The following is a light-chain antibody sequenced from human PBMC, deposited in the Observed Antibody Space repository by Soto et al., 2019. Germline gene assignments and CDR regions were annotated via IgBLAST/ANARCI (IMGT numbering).Light chain of an antibody. CDR1: TSNIGRNY. CDR2: ENN. V-gene: IGLV1-51*02. Sequence: QSVLTQPASVSAAPGQKVTISCSGSTSNIGRNYVSWYQQFPGTAPKLLIYENNRRPSGLPDRFSGSKSGTSATLGITGLQTGDEADYYCGTWDSSLSAGVFGGGTQLTVL. J-gene: IGLJ3*02. CDR3: GTWDSSLSAGV.